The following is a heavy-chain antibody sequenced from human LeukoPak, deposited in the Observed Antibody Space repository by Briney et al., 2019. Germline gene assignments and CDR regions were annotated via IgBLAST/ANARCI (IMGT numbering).Heavy chain of an antibody. J-gene: IGHJ4*02. CDR3: ARGLPYFDY. CDR2: ISSSISYI. CDR1: GFTFSSYS. V-gene: IGHV3-21*01. Sequence: PGGSLRLSCAASGFTFSSYSMNWVRQAPGKGLEWVSAISSSISYIYYADSVKGRFTISRDNANNSLFLQMNSLIAEDTAVYYCARGLPYFDYWGQGTPVTVSS.